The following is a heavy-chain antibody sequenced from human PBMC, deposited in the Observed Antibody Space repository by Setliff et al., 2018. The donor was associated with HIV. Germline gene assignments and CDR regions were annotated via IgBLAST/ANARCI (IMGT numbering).Heavy chain of an antibody. CDR1: GGSISSGSYY. Sequence: SETLSLTCTVSGGSISSGSYYWSWIRQPAGKGLEWIGHIYTSGSTNYNPSLKSRVTISVDTSKNQFSLKLSSVTAADTAVYYCARDGGSRSLPWYYYYYMDVWGKGTTVTVSS. J-gene: IGHJ6*03. D-gene: IGHD3-16*01. V-gene: IGHV4-61*09. CDR3: ARDGGSRSLPWYYYYYMDV. CDR2: IYTSGST.